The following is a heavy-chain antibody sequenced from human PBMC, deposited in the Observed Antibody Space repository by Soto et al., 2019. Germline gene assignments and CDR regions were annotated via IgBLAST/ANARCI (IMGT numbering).Heavy chain of an antibody. CDR2: IYYSGST. D-gene: IGHD5-18*01. Sequence: PSETLSLTCTVSGGSISSYYWSWIRQPPGKGLEWIGYIYYSGSTNYNPSHKSRVTISVDKSKNQFSLKLSSVTAADTAFYFFSIDKVTPLQLWLHAFDIWGQGTMVTVSS. CDR3: SIDKVTPLQLWLHAFDI. V-gene: IGHV4-59*12. J-gene: IGHJ3*02. CDR1: GGSISSYY.